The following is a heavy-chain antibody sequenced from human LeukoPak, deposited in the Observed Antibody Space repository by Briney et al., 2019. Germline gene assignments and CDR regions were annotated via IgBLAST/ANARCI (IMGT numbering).Heavy chain of an antibody. CDR2: ISAYNGNT. J-gene: IGHJ4*02. V-gene: IGHV1-18*01. Sequence: ASVKVSCKASGYTFTSYGISWVRRAPGQGLEWMGWISAYNGNTNYAQKLQGRVTMTTDTSTSTAYMELRSLRSDDTAVYYCARDIREYSGYLGRVPDFDYWGQGTLVTVSS. CDR1: GYTFTSYG. CDR3: ARDIREYSGYLGRVPDFDY. D-gene: IGHD5-12*01.